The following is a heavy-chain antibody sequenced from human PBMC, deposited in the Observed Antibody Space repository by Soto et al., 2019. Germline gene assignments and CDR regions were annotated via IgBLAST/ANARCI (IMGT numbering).Heavy chain of an antibody. CDR1: GGSISSGGYY. V-gene: IGHV4-31*03. Sequence: SETLSLTCTVSGGSISSGGYYWSWIRQHPGKGKEWIGYIYYSGSPYYNPSLKSRVTISVYTSKNQFSLKLSSVTAVDTAVYYCARSGYSYGPNPLLYWGQGTLVTV. D-gene: IGHD5-18*01. CDR2: IYYSGSP. CDR3: ARSGYSYGPNPLLY. J-gene: IGHJ4*02.